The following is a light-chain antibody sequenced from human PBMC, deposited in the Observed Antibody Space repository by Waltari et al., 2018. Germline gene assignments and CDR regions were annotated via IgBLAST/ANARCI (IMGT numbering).Light chain of an antibody. J-gene: IGLJ2*01. Sequence: QSALTQPASVSGSPGQSTTISCTGTRSDVGSYDVVSWYQKHPGKAPQLMIYEVYKRPSGVSNRFSGSKSGNTASLTIAGLQAEDETDYYCCSYAGSSTFTFGGGTKLTVL. CDR1: RSDVGSYDV. CDR3: CSYAGSSTFT. CDR2: EVY. V-gene: IGLV2-23*02.